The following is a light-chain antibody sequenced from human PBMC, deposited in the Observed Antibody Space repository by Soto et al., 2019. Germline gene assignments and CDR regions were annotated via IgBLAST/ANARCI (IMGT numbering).Light chain of an antibody. Sequence: EIVMTQSPATLSVSPGERATLSCRASQSVSSNLAWYQQKPGQAPRLLIYGASTRATGIPARFSGSGSGTECTLTISSVQSEDFAAYYCQQYNNWPPYTFGQGTKLEIK. V-gene: IGKV3-15*01. CDR1: QSVSSN. J-gene: IGKJ2*01. CDR2: GAS. CDR3: QQYNNWPPYT.